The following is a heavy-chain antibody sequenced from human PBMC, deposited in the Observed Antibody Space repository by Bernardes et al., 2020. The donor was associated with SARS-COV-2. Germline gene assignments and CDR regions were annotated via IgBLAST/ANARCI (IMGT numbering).Heavy chain of an antibody. V-gene: IGHV1-69*02. D-gene: IGHD2-2*01. J-gene: IGHJ6*02. Sequence: SVKVSCKASGGTFSSYTISWVRQAPGQGLEWMGRIIPILGIANYAQKFQGRVTITADKSTSTAYMELSSLRSEDTAVYYCARAAMPNWGYYGMDVWGQGTTVTVSS. CDR2: IIPILGIA. CDR1: GGTFSSYT. CDR3: ARAAMPNWGYYGMDV.